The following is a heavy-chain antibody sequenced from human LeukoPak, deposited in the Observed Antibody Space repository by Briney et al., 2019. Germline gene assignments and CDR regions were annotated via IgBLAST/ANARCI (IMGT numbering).Heavy chain of an antibody. J-gene: IGHJ4*02. Sequence: GALRLSCAASGFXFSNYYMSWIRQAPGEGLEWVSYISGSSGSTNYADSVMGRFTISRDNGKNSLYLQMNSLRAEDTAVYYCARDQGENYDSSGYYPYWGQGTLVTVSS. CDR3: ARDQGENYDSSGYYPY. V-gene: IGHV3-11*06. CDR1: GFXFSNYY. CDR2: ISGSSGST. D-gene: IGHD3-22*01.